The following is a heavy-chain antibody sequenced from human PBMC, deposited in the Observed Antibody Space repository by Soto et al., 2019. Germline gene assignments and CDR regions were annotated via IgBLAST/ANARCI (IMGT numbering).Heavy chain of an antibody. D-gene: IGHD3-10*01. Sequence: GGSLRLSCAPSGFTFSTYGMHWVRQAPGKGLEWVAVIWYDGSNQYYADSVKGRFTISRDNSKNMLYLQMNGLRAEDTAVHYCARDLGAFNYGSAYFDYWGQGTPVTSPQ. CDR1: GFTFSTYG. J-gene: IGHJ4*02. CDR2: IWYDGSNQ. V-gene: IGHV3-33*01. CDR3: ARDLGAFNYGSAYFDY.